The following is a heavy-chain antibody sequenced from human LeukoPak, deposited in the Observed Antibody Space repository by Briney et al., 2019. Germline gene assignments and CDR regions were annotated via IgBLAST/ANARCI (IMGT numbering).Heavy chain of an antibody. V-gene: IGHV4-59*01. CDR2: IYYSGST. CDR3: ARGVVVAATRVFDY. D-gene: IGHD2-15*01. CDR1: GGSISSYY. J-gene: IGHJ4*02. Sequence: SETLSLTCTVSGGSISSYYWSWIRQPPGKGLEWIGYIYYSGSTNYNPSLKSRVPISVDTSKNQFPLNPSSVTAADTAVCYCARGVVVAATRVFDYWGQGTLVTVAS.